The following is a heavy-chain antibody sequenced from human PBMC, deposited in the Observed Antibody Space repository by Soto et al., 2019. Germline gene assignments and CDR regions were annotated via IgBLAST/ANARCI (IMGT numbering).Heavy chain of an antibody. CDR1: GFTFSSYA. Sequence: GGSLRLSCAASGFTFSSYAMSGVRQAPGKGVVWVSRINSDGSSTSYADSVKGRFTISRDNAKNTLYLQMNSLRAEDTAVYSCARDRRTMVRGVNHSYYSYYYMDVWGKGTTVTVSS. J-gene: IGHJ6*03. CDR2: INSDGSST. CDR3: ARDRRTMVRGVNHSYYSYYYMDV. D-gene: IGHD3-10*01. V-gene: IGHV3-74*01.